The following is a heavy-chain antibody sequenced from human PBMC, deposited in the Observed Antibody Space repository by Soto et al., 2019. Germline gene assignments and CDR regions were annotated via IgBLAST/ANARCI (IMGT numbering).Heavy chain of an antibody. CDR3: ARYRTIAPMAFDI. D-gene: IGHD3-9*01. J-gene: IGHJ3*02. CDR2: MNPISNSR. CDR1: ELTFPSDD. Sequence: QAQLVQSGAEVKRPGASVKVSCKASELTFPSDDIEWVRQTAGQGLEWMGWMNPISNSRGYTQNFQGRVTMTWNSPTSTAYMELSSLRSEDTAIYYCARYRTIAPMAFDIWCQGTLVTVSS. V-gene: IGHV1-8*01.